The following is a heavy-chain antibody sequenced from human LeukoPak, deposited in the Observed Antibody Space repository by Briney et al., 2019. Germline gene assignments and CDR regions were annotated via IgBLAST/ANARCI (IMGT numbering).Heavy chain of an antibody. J-gene: IGHJ4*02. D-gene: IGHD1-26*01. Sequence: SETLSLTCTVSGGSISRGSYYWSWIRQPAGKGLEWIGRIYTSGSTNYNPSLKSRVTISVDTSKNQFSLKLSSVTAADTAVYYCARDLSGSYPDYWGQGTLVTVSS. CDR2: IYTSGST. V-gene: IGHV4-61*02. CDR3: ARDLSGSYPDY. CDR1: GGSISRGSYY.